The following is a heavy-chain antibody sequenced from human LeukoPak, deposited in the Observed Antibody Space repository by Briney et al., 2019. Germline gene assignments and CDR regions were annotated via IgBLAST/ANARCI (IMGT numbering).Heavy chain of an antibody. V-gene: IGHV1-69*05. J-gene: IGHJ4*02. CDR2: IIPIFGTA. D-gene: IGHD3-22*01. Sequence: ASVKVSCKASGGTFSSYAISWVRQAPGQGLEWMGGIIPIFGTANYAQKFQGRVTITTYESTSTAYMELSSLRSEDTAVYYCARTGSYYDSSGYLYYFDYWGQGTLVTVSS. CDR1: GGTFSSYA. CDR3: ARTGSYYDSSGYLYYFDY.